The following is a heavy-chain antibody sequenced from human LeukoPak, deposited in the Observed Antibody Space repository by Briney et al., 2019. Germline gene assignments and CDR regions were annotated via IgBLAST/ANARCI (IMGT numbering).Heavy chain of an antibody. J-gene: IGHJ6*02. D-gene: IGHD2-15*01. V-gene: IGHV3-74*01. CDR1: GFPFRNYW. CDR2: LNSDATIT. Sequence: GGSLRLSCTASGFPFRNYWMHWVRQAPGKGLVWISRLNSDATITSYADSVKGRFTISRDNAKNTLYLQMNSLRAEDTAVYYCARDRGYCSGGSCYNYYGMDVWGQGTTVTVSS. CDR3: ARDRGYCSGGSCYNYYGMDV.